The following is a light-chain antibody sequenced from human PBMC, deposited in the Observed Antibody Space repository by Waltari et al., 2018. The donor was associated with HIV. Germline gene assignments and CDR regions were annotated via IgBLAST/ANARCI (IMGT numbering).Light chain of an antibody. V-gene: IGKV1-33*01. CDR1: QDINNY. J-gene: IGKJ3*01. CDR3: QQYDNVPFT. CDR2: DSS. Sequence: DIQMTQSPSSLSASVGDRVAITCQASQDINNYLNWYQQKPGKAPKLLIYDSSSLETGVPSRFSGSGSGTDFTFTISSLQPEDIATYYCQQYDNVPFTFGPGTKVDIK.